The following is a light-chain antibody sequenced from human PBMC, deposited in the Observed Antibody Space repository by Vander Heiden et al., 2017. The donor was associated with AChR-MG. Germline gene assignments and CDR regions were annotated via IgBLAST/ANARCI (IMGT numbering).Light chain of an antibody. Sequence: QSALTQPPCASGSPGQSVTISCTGTSRDIGIYHYVSWYQQQPGKAPKLIISEVTKRPSGVPDRFSGSKSGNSASLTVPGLQAEDEADYYCSSYEDSNTLVFGGGTKLTVL. V-gene: IGLV2-8*01. CDR3: SSYEDSNTLV. J-gene: IGLJ2*01. CDR2: EVT. CDR1: SRDIGIYHY.